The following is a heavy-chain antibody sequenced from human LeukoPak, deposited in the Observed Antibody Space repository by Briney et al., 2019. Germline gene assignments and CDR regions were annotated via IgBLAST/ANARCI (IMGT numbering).Heavy chain of an antibody. J-gene: IGHJ4*02. Sequence: GGSLRLSCAASGFTFSSYGMHWVRQAPGKGLEWVAFIRYDGSNKYYADSVEGRFTISRDNSKNTLYLQMNSLRAEDTAVYYCAKQEDIVVVPAAIRPPGYFDYWGQGTLVTVSS. CDR2: IRYDGSNK. CDR1: GFTFSSYG. D-gene: IGHD2-2*01. CDR3: AKQEDIVVVPAAIRPPGYFDY. V-gene: IGHV3-30*02.